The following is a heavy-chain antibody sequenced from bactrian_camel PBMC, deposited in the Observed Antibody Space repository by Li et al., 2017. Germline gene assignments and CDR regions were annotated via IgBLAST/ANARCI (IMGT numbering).Heavy chain of an antibody. V-gene: IGHV3S53*01. J-gene: IGHJ6*01. CDR2: ISSDYST. Sequence: VQLVESGGGSVQAGGSLTLSCTASGFFLDAAGMGWYRQAPGNECEWVASISSDYSTHYADSVKGRFTVSQANAENTVYLQMNSLKPEDTAVYFCAADERLVKGANGCGRRNEGYWGQGTQVTVS. D-gene: IGHD4*01. CDR3: AADERLVKGANGCGRRNEGY. CDR1: GFFLDAAG.